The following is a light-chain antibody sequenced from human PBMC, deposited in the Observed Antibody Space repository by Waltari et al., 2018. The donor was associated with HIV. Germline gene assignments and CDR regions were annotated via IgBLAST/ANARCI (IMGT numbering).Light chain of an antibody. CDR1: QSVNSN. Sequence: EILMTQSPATLSVSPGERATLSCRSSQSVNSNLAWYQQKPGQTPRLLVYGTSTSSTDIPARFGGSGSGTEFTLTIRSLQSEDFAVYYCHHYNNWRETFVQGTKVEIK. CDR3: HHYNNWRET. CDR2: GTS. J-gene: IGKJ1*01. V-gene: IGKV3-15*01.